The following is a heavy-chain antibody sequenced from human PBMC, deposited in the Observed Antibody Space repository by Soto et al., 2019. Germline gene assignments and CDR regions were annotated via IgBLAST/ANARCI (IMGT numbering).Heavy chain of an antibody. V-gene: IGHV3-30*18. CDR2: ISYDGSNK. CDR1: GFTFSSYG. D-gene: IGHD2-15*01. CDR3: AKERKAVVVANLNDY. Sequence: QVQLVESGGGVVQPGRSLRLSCAASGFTFSSYGMHWVRQAPGKGLEWVAVISYDGSNKYYADSVKGRFTISRDNSKNTLYLQMNSLRAEDTAVYYCAKERKAVVVANLNDYWGQGTLVTVSS. J-gene: IGHJ4*02.